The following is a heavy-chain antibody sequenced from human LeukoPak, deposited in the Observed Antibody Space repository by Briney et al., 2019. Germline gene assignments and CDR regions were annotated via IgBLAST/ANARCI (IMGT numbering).Heavy chain of an antibody. CDR1: GFTFSAYA. V-gene: IGHV3-23*01. Sequence: SGGSLRLSCVASGFTFSAYAMSWVRQAPEKGLEWVSVISDSGDIISYGDAVKGRFTVARDNSKNTLYLQMNSLRADDTAVYYCARDPGSGYEEHFDYWGQGTLVTVSS. CDR2: ISDSGDII. J-gene: IGHJ4*02. CDR3: ARDPGSGYEEHFDY. D-gene: IGHD5-12*01.